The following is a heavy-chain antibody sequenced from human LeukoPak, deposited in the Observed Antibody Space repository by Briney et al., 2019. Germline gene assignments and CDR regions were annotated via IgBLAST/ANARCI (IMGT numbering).Heavy chain of an antibody. V-gene: IGHV4-59*08. CDR2: IYYSGNT. J-gene: IGHJ4*02. CDR1: GGSITSYY. CDR3: ARHSKTYYDFDF. D-gene: IGHD1-26*01. Sequence: SETLSLTCTVSGGSITSYYWSWVRQPPGRGLEWIGYIYYSGNTNYNPSLESRVTISVDTSKNQFSLILTSVTAADTAVYYCARHSKTYYDFDFWGQGTLVTVSS.